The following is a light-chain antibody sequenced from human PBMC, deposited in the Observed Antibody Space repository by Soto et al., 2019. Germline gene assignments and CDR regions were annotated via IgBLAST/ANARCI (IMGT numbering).Light chain of an antibody. V-gene: IGKV3-11*01. CDR3: QQRSNSPPIT. CDR2: DAS. CDR1: QSVSSY. J-gene: IGKJ5*01. Sequence: EIVLTQSPATLSLSPGERATLSCRASQSVSSYLAWYQQKPGQAPRLLIYDASNRATGIPARSSGSGSGTDFTLTISSLEPEDFAVYYCQQRSNSPPITFVQGTRLEIK.